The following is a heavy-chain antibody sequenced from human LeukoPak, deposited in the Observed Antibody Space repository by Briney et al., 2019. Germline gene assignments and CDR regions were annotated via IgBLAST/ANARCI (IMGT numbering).Heavy chain of an antibody. CDR2: LTSAGSIT. D-gene: IGHD4-23*01. V-gene: IGHV3-74*01. CDR1: GFTFSNSL. Sequence: GGSLRLSCAASGFTFSNSLMHWVRQAPGKGLVWVSRLTSAGSITSHADAVTGRFTISRDNARNTLYLQMNSLSAEDTAVHYCARSLNGNSDYWGQGTLVTVSS. CDR3: ARSLNGNSDY. J-gene: IGHJ4*02.